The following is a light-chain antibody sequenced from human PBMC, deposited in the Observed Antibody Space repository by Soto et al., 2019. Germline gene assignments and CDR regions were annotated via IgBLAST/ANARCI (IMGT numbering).Light chain of an antibody. CDR2: RNN. Sequence: QSVLTQPPSASGTPGQRVTISCSGSSSNIGSNTANWYQQLPGTAPKLLIYRNNQRPSGVPDRFSGSKSGTSASLAISGLQSEDEADYFCAAWDDSLNGHVLGNGTKVT. CDR1: SSNIGSNT. J-gene: IGLJ1*01. V-gene: IGLV1-44*01. CDR3: AAWDDSLNGHV.